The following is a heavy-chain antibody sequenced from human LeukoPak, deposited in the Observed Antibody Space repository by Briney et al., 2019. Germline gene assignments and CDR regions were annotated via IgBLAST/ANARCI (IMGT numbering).Heavy chain of an antibody. CDR1: GFTFSSYS. Sequence: GGSLRLSCAASGFTFSSYSMNWVRQAPGKGLEWVSSISSSSSYIYYADSVKGRFTISRDNAKNSLYLRMNSLRAEDTAVYYCARMSCSSTSCYGYYYYGMDVWGQGTTVTVSS. CDR2: ISSSSSYI. V-gene: IGHV3-21*01. J-gene: IGHJ6*02. D-gene: IGHD2-2*01. CDR3: ARMSCSSTSCYGYYYYGMDV.